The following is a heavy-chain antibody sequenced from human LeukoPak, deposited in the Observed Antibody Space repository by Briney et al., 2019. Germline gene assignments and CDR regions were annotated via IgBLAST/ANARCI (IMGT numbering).Heavy chain of an antibody. D-gene: IGHD3-10*01. J-gene: IGHJ4*02. CDR2: ISGSGGST. Sequence: GGSLRLSCAASGFTFSRYAMSWVRQAPGKGLESVSAISGSGGSTYYADSVKGRFTISRDNSKNTLYLQMNSLRAEDTAVFYCAKDYYYGSGSYYTEFDYWGQGSLVTVSS. CDR1: GFTFSRYA. CDR3: AKDYYYGSGSYYTEFDY. V-gene: IGHV3-23*01.